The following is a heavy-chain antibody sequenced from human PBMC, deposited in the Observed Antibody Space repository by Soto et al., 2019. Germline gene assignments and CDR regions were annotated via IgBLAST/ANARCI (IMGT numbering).Heavy chain of an antibody. Sequence: ASVKVSCKASGYTFTSYGISWVRQAPGQGLEWMGWISAYNGNTNYAQKLQGRVTMTTDTSTSTAYMELRSLRSDDTAVYYCAREPDDSNYYDYGMDVWGQGTTVTVSS. D-gene: IGHD2-15*01. V-gene: IGHV1-18*01. CDR3: AREPDDSNYYDYGMDV. J-gene: IGHJ6*02. CDR2: ISAYNGNT. CDR1: GYTFTSYG.